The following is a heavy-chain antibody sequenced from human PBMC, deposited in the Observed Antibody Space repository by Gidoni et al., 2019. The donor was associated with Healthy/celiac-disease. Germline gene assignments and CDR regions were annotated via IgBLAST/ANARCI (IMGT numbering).Heavy chain of an antibody. CDR2: INHSGST. Sequence: QVQLQQRGAGLLKPSDTLSPTCAVYGGSFSGYYWSWIRQPPGKGLEWIGEINHSGSTNYNPSLKMRVTISVDTSKNQFSLKLSSVTAADTAVYYCARKRTGSKRFDYWGQGTLVTVSS. CDR3: ARKRTGSKRFDY. CDR1: GGSFSGYY. V-gene: IGHV4-34*01. D-gene: IGHD1-1*01. J-gene: IGHJ4*02.